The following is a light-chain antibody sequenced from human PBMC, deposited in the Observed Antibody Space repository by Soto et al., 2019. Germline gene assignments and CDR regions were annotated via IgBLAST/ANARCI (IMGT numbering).Light chain of an antibody. V-gene: IGKV3-20*01. CDR2: GAS. CDR3: QHYQSGHPIT. CDR1: QSVGTR. J-gene: IGKJ5*01. Sequence: IVLTQSPGTLSLSPGERATLSCSAAQSVGTRLAWYQHKTGQAPRLLISGASSRATGIPDRFTGSGSETSFTLTISRLEPEDFALYYCQHYQSGHPITFGQGTRLEIK.